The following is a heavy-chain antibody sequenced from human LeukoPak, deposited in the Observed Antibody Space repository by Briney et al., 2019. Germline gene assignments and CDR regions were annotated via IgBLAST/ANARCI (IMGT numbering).Heavy chain of an antibody. CDR1: GCTFSSYS. CDR2: ISSSSSTI. J-gene: IGHJ6*02. Sequence: GGSLRLSCAASGCTFSSYSMKWLRQAPGKGLEWVSYISSSSSTIYYADSVKGRFTISRDNAKNSLYLQMNSLRDEDTAVYYCAGETRSMVVVTADPLHYGMDVWGQGTTVTVSS. V-gene: IGHV3-48*02. CDR3: AGETRSMVVVTADPLHYGMDV. D-gene: IGHD2-21*02.